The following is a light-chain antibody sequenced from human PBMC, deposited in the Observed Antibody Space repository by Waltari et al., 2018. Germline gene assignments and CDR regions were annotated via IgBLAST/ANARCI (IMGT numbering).Light chain of an antibody. CDR3: SSYAGSDNPYL. Sequence: QSALTQPPSASGSLGQSVTISCPGTSSDVGGWKYCPWYQQHPGRAPKLMIYEVSERPSGVPDRFSGSKSDNTASLTVSGLQADDEADYYCSSYAGSDNPYLFGTGTKVTVL. V-gene: IGLV2-8*01. CDR1: SSDVGGWKY. CDR2: EVS. J-gene: IGLJ1*01.